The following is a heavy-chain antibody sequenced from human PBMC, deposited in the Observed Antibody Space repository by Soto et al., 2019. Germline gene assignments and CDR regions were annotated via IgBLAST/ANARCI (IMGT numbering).Heavy chain of an antibody. J-gene: IGHJ4*02. CDR2: IYYSGNT. D-gene: IGHD2-2*01. Sequence: LSLTCTVSGGSISSGGSYWGWIRQPPGKGLEWIGYIYYSGNTYFNPSLKSRVTLSVDTSKNQFSLNLSSVTAADTAVYYCVRYCSTTKCPFDYWGQGTLVTVSS. CDR1: GGSISSGGSY. V-gene: IGHV4-30-4*01. CDR3: VRYCSTTKCPFDY.